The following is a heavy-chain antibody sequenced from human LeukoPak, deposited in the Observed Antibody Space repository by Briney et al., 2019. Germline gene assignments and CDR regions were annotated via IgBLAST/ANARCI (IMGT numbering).Heavy chain of an antibody. V-gene: IGHV1-46*01. CDR2: INPSGGIT. CDR1: GYTFTGYY. CDR3: ARISAEPGGYGYGFDY. D-gene: IGHD5-18*01. J-gene: IGHJ4*02. Sequence: ASVKVSCKASGYTFTGYYMHWVRQAPGQGLEWMGWINPSGGITSYAQKFQGRVTMTRDMSTSTVYMELSSLRSEDTAVYYCARISAEPGGYGYGFDYWGQGTLVTVSS.